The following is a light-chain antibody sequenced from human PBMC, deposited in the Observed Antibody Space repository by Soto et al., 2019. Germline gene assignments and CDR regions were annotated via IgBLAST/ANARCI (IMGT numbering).Light chain of an antibody. CDR1: SSDVGAYNY. Sequence: QSALAQPACGSGSPGQWMAISCTGSSSDVGAYNYVSWYQQHPGKAPKLIVHEVSDRPSGVSDRSSGSKSGNTPSLTISGLQAEDEADYYCSSYTGAYTLVFGPGTNVTVL. CDR2: EVS. CDR3: SSYTGAYTLV. V-gene: IGLV2-14*01. J-gene: IGLJ1*01.